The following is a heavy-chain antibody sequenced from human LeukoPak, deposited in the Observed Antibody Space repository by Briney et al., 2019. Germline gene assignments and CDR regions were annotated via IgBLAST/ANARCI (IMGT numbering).Heavy chain of an antibody. CDR1: GFTFSSYA. D-gene: IGHD2-15*01. Sequence: GGSLRLSCSSSGFTFSSYAMHWVRQAPGKGLEYVSAISSNGGSTYYADSVKGRFTISRDNSKNTLYLQMSSLRPEDTAVYYCMKDHCTGGSCYFFDYWGQGTLVPVSS. CDR2: ISSNGGST. V-gene: IGHV3-64D*06. J-gene: IGHJ4*02. CDR3: MKDHCTGGSCYFFDY.